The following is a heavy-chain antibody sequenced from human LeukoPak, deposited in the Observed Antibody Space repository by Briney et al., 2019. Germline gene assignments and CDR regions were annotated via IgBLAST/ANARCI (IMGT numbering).Heavy chain of an antibody. J-gene: IGHJ5*02. CDR3: ASGFPVAGTENWFDP. CDR2: ISAYNGNT. Sequence: ASVKVSCKASGYTFTSYGISWVRQAPGQGLEWMGWISAYNGNTNYAQKLQGRVTMTTDTSTSTAYMELRSLRSDDTAVYYCASGFPVAGTENWFDPWRQGTLVTVSS. D-gene: IGHD6-19*01. V-gene: IGHV1-18*01. CDR1: GYTFTSYG.